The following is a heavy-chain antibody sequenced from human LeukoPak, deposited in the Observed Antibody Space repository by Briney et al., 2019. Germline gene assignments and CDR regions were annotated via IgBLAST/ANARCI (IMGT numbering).Heavy chain of an antibody. Sequence: SVKVSCKASVGTFSSYAISWVRQAPGQGLEWMGGIIPIFGTANYAQKFQGRVTITADESTSTAYMELSSLRSEDTAVYYCARVKAAGGYWGSDYWGQGTLVTVSS. CDR1: VGTFSSYA. CDR2: IIPIFGTA. D-gene: IGHD2-8*02. CDR3: ARVKAAGGYWGSDY. V-gene: IGHV1-69*13. J-gene: IGHJ4*02.